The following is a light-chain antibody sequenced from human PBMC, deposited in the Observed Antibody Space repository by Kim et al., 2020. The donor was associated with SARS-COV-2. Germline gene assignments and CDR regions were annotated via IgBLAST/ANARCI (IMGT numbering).Light chain of an antibody. CDR1: TSNIGKNY. Sequence: GEKVTISWSGSTSNIGKNYVAWYQNVPGTAPKLLLDENNKRHSGIPDRFSGAKSGTSATLDITGRQTGDEADYYCATWDSSLRGVVFGGGTQLTVL. CDR3: ATWDSSLRGVV. V-gene: IGLV1-51*01. CDR2: ENN. J-gene: IGLJ2*01.